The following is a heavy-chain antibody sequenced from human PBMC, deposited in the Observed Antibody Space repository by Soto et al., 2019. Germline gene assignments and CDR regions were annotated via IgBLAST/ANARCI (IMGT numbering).Heavy chain of an antibody. CDR3: ARDCSGGSCYPGMDV. CDR2: ISSSGYI. V-gene: IGHV3-21*01. D-gene: IGHD2-15*01. J-gene: IGHJ6*02. Sequence: GGSLRLPCAASGFNFNSYTINWVRQAPGKRLEWLSSISSSGYIFSTDSVRGRFTISRDNAKNSVYLQINSLRAEDTAVYFCARDCSGGSCYPGMDVWGQGTTVTVSS. CDR1: GFNFNSYT.